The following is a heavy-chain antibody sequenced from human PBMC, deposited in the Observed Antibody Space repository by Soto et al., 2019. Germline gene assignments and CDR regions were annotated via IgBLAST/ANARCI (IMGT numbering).Heavy chain of an antibody. CDR3: AGDGDGRITTNPDYYNGMDV. CDR1: GGSLGSYY. Sequence: TLSLTCTVSGGSLGSYYWSWIRQHPGEGLEWIGYVFDTGRANYNASLKRRVSISLDTSNYQFSLKLSSVTAADTAVYYCAGDGDGRITTNPDYYNGMDVWGPGTTVTVSS. CDR2: VFDTGRA. J-gene: IGHJ6*02. V-gene: IGHV4-59*01. D-gene: IGHD2-21*02.